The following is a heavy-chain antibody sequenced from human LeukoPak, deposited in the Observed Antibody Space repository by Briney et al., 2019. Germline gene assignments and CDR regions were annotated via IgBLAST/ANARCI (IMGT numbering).Heavy chain of an antibody. CDR2: INPSGGST. CDR3: ARETVQYYDSSGYSFDY. CDR1: GYTFTSYY. V-gene: IGHV1-46*01. J-gene: IGHJ4*02. D-gene: IGHD3-22*01. Sequence: ASVKGSCKASGYTFTSYYMHWVRQAPGQGLEWLGIINPSGGSTSYAQKFQGRVTITRDTSPSPVYMALSSLRSEDTAVYYCARETVQYYDSSGYSFDYWGQGTLVTVSS.